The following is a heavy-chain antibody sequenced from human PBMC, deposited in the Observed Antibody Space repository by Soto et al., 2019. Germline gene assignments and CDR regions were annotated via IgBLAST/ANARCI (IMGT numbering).Heavy chain of an antibody. CDR2: IYYSGST. CDR1: GGSIRGYY. V-gene: IGHV4-59*01. CDR3: ARLMTKGPFYYYYYMDV. J-gene: IGHJ6*03. Sequence: ALNRPGSGGSIRGYYWGWVREPPGEGLEWIGYIYYSGSTNYNPSLKSRVTISVDTSKNQFSLKLSSVTAADTAVYYCARLMTKGPFYYYYYMDVWGKGTTVTVSS. D-gene: IGHD4-17*01.